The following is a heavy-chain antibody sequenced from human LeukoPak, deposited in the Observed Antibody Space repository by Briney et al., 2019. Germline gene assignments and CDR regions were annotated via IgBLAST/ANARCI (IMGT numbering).Heavy chain of an antibody. Sequence: SETLSLTCTVSGGFISSYYWSWIRQPPGRGLEWFGYIYYSGSTNYNPSLKSRVTISVDTSKNQFSLKLSSVTAADTAVYYCARGGPVHDFWSGYLDYWGQGTLVTVSS. CDR2: IYYSGST. CDR3: ARGGPVHDFWSGYLDY. J-gene: IGHJ4*02. V-gene: IGHV4-59*13. CDR1: GGFISSYY. D-gene: IGHD3-3*01.